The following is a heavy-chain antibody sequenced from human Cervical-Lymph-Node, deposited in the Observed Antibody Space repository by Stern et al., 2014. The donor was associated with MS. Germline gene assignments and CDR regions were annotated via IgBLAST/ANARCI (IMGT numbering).Heavy chain of an antibody. CDR3: ARMTSGVDAFDN. V-gene: IGHV2-26*01. CDR1: GFSLSTVGMG. D-gene: IGHD1-26*01. Sequence: ESGPVLVKPTETLTLTCTVSGFSLSTVGMGVSWIRQPPGKALEWLAHIFSNDAKFYSPSLKSRLNISKDISKSQVVLTMSDMDPGDTATYHCARMTSGVDAFDNWGQGTVVTVSS. J-gene: IGHJ3*02. CDR2: IFSNDAK.